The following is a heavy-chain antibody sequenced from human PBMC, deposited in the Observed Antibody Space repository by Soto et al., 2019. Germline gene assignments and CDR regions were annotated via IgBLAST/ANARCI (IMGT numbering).Heavy chain of an antibody. Sequence: LRLSCAASGFTFSSYAMHWVRQAPGKGLEWVSVIYSGGSTYYADSVKGRFTISRDNSKNTLYLQMNSLRAEDTAVYYCARDRVESGYPEYFQHWGQGTLVTVSS. D-gene: IGHD3-22*01. CDR2: IYSGGST. CDR1: GFTFSSYA. V-gene: IGHV3-53*01. CDR3: ARDRVESGYPEYFQH. J-gene: IGHJ1*01.